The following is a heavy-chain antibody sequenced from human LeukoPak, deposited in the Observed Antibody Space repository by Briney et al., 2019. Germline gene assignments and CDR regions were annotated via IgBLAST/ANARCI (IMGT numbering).Heavy chain of an antibody. CDR3: ARYEDIVVESFDY. CDR1: GGSLSSYY. V-gene: IGHV4-59*01. Sequence: SETLSLTCTVSGGSLSSYYWSWIRQPPGKGPEWIGYIYYSGSTNYTPSLKSRVTISVDTSKNQFSLKLSSVTAADTAVYYCARYEDIVVESFDYWGQGTLVTVSS. J-gene: IGHJ4*02. CDR2: IYYSGST. D-gene: IGHD2-2*01.